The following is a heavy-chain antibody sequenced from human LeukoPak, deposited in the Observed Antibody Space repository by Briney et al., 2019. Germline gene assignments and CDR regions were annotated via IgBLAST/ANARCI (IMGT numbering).Heavy chain of an antibody. CDR1: GFTFSSYS. CDR3: ARKYSGTNPFDY. D-gene: IGHD1-26*01. J-gene: IGHJ4*02. CDR2: INNSGGST. Sequence: GGSLRLSCAASGFTFSSYSMNWVRQAPGKGLEWVSIINNSGGSTYYADSVKGRFTISRDLSKNTLYLQMNSLRAEDTALYYCARKYSGTNPFDYWGQGTLVTVSS. V-gene: IGHV3-23*01.